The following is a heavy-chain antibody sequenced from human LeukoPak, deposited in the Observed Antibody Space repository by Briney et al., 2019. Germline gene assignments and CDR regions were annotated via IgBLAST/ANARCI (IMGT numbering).Heavy chain of an antibody. J-gene: IGHJ4*02. V-gene: IGHV3-11*01. CDR3: ARDDGDSGYDRRVSYYFDY. Sequence: PGGSLRLSCAASGFTFSDYYMSWIRQAPGKGLEWASYISSSGSTIYYADSVKGRFTISRDNAKNSLYLQMNSLRAEDTAVYYCARDDGDSGYDRRVSYYFDYWGQGTLVTVSS. CDR2: ISSSGSTI. D-gene: IGHD5-12*01. CDR1: GFTFSDYY.